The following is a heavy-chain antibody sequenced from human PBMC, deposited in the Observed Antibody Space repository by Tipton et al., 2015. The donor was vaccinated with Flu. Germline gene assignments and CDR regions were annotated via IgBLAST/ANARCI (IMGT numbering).Heavy chain of an antibody. CDR3: ARGYRAPSRRDSSGYHDY. D-gene: IGHD3-22*01. CDR2: IGSVSSGSPI. CDR1: EFSFSDYY. J-gene: IGHJ4*02. Sequence: SLRLSCAASEFSFSDYYMSWIRQAPGKGLEWVSYIGSVSSGSPIYYADSVKGRFTISRDNAQNSLFLQMYSLRADGTAVYYCARGYRAPSRRDSSGYHDYWGQGALVTVSS. V-gene: IGHV3-11*01.